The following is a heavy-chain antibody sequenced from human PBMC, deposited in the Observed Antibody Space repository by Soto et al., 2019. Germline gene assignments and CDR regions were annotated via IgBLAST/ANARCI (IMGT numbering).Heavy chain of an antibody. CDR1: GYSITNYI. J-gene: IGHJ4*02. V-gene: IGHV1-18*01. CDR2: ISAYNGNT. Sequence: QVQLVQSGAEVKKPGASVKVSCKASGYSITNYIITWVRQAPGQGLAWMGWISAYNGNTDYAQKVQGRVSMTTDTSTSTAYMELTSLRSDDTDVYYWARGTYFDYWGQGTLVTVSS. CDR3: ARGTYFDY. D-gene: IGHD3-10*01.